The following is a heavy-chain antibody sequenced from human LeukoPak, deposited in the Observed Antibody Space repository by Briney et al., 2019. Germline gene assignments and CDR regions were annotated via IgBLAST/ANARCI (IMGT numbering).Heavy chain of an antibody. Sequence: GGSLRLSCAASGFTFSSYSMNWVRQAPGKGLEWVSSISSSSSYIYYADSVKGRFTISRDNAKNSLYLQMNSLRAEDTAVYYCARELITMVRGVIARPFDYWGQGTLVTVSS. J-gene: IGHJ4*02. CDR1: GFTFSSYS. D-gene: IGHD3-10*01. CDR3: ARELITMVRGVIARPFDY. CDR2: ISSSSSYI. V-gene: IGHV3-21*01.